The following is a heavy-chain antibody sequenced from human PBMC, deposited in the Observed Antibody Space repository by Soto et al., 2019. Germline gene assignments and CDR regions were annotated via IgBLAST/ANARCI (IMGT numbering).Heavy chain of an antibody. CDR1: GYRFTRYW. CDR3: AVSILDDTATNEFDI. CDR2: IYPGDSDT. D-gene: IGHD5-18*01. Sequence: GDSLKIYCNGSGYRFTRYWIVWVRQLPGKGLEWMGIIYPGDSDTRYSPSFQDQGTISADKSISTAYLQLSSLKASDTAKYYCAVSILDDTATNEFDIWGLDTLLPISS. V-gene: IGHV5-51*01. J-gene: IGHJ1*01.